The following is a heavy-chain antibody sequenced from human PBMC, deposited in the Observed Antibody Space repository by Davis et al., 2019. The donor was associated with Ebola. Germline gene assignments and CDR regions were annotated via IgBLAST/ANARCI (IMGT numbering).Heavy chain of an antibody. CDR2: INHSGST. V-gene: IGHV4-34*01. CDR3: ARDRGWLQNNWFDP. D-gene: IGHD5-24*01. Sequence: SETLSLTCAVYGGSFSGYYWSWIRQPPGKGLEWIGEINHSGSTNYNPSLKSRVTISVDTSKNQFSLKLNSVTAADTAVYYCARDRGWLQNNWFDPWGQGTLVTVSS. CDR1: GGSFSGYY. J-gene: IGHJ5*02.